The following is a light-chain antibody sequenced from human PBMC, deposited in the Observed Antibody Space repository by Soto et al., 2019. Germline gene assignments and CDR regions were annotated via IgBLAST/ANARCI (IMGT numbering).Light chain of an antibody. Sequence: QSVLTQPPSASGTPGQRVTISCSGSSSNIGSNTVNWYQQLPGTAPKLVIYSNNQRPSGVPDRFSGSKSGTSASLGISGLQSEDEADYYCVALDDSLNGYVVFGGGTKVTVL. CDR2: SNN. CDR1: SSNIGSNT. V-gene: IGLV1-44*01. J-gene: IGLJ2*01. CDR3: VALDDSLNGYVV.